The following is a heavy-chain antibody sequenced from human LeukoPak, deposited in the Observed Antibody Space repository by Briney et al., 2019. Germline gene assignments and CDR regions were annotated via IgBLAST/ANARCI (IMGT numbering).Heavy chain of an antibody. CDR1: GGSISSYY. CDR2: INHSGST. CDR3: ARYNYGRLDY. Sequence: SETLSLTCTVSGGSISSYYWSWIRQPPGKGLEWIGEINHSGSTNYNPSLKSRVTISVDTSKNQFSLKLISVTAADTAVYYCARYNYGRLDYWGQGTLVTVSS. D-gene: IGHD5-18*01. J-gene: IGHJ4*02. V-gene: IGHV4-34*01.